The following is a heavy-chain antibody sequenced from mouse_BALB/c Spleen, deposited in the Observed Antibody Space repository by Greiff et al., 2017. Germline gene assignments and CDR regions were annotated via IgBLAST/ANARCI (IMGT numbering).Heavy chain of an antibody. J-gene: IGHJ2*01. CDR1: GYAFSSYW. CDR3: AFSYFDY. V-gene: IGHV1-80*01. Sequence: VHLVESGAELVRPGSSVKISCKASGYAFSSYWMNWVKQRPGQGLEWIGQIYPGDGDTNYNGKFKGKATLTADKSSSTAYMQLSSLTSEDSAVYFCAFSYFDYWGQGTTLTVSS. D-gene: IGHD6-2*01. CDR2: IYPGDGDT.